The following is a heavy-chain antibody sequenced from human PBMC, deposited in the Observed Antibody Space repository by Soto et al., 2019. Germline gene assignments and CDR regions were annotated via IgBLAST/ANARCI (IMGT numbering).Heavy chain of an antibody. D-gene: IGHD6-13*01. J-gene: IGHJ6*03. CDR3: ARKGAAASYAHYYMDV. V-gene: IGHV4-61*08. CDR1: GGSISSSDYY. Sequence: PSETLSLTCTVSGGSISSSDYYWSWIRQHPGKGLEWIGYVYYSGNTNYNPSLESRVTISVDTSRNRFSLNLTSATAADTAVYYCARKGAAASYAHYYMDVWGRGTAVTVSS. CDR2: VYYSGNT.